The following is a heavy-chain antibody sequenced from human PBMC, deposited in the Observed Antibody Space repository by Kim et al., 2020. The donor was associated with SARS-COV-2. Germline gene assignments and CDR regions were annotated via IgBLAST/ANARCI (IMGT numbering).Heavy chain of an antibody. J-gene: IGHJ4*02. V-gene: IGHV4-30-2*04. CDR2: T. D-gene: IGHD6-13*01. CDR3: GRRYGSGWYGY. Sequence: TYYTPTLKSRVTISVETSQNQCSLRLTSVTAADTAVYYCGRRYGSGWYGYWGQGTLVTVSS.